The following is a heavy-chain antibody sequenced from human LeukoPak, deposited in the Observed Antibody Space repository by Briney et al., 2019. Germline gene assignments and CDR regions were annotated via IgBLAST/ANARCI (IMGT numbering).Heavy chain of an antibody. Sequence: SETLSLTCTVSGGSFSSYYWSWIRQPPGKGLEWIGYIYYSGSTNYNPSLKSRVTISVDTSKNQFSLKLSSVTAADTAVYYCARGYGYSCRIDAFDIWGQGTMVTVSS. CDR3: ARGYGYSCRIDAFDI. V-gene: IGHV4-59*01. CDR2: IYYSGST. J-gene: IGHJ3*02. CDR1: GGSFSSYY. D-gene: IGHD5-18*01.